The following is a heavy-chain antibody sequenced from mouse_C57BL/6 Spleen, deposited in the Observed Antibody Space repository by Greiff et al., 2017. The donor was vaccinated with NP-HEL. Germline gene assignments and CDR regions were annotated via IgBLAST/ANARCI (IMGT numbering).Heavy chain of an antibody. V-gene: IGHV5-9-1*02. Sequence: EVMLVESGEGLVKPGGSLKLSCAASGFTFSSYAMSWVRQTPEKRLEWVAYISSGGDYIYYADTVKGRFTISRDNARNTLYLQMSSLKSEDTAMYYCTRDPAQATGYAMDYWGQGTSVTVSS. CDR3: TRDPAQATGYAMDY. J-gene: IGHJ4*01. CDR1: GFTFSSYA. D-gene: IGHD3-2*02. CDR2: ISSGGDYI.